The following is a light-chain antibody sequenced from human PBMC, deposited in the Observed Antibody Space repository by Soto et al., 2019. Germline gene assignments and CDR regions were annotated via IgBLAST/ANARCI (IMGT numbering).Light chain of an antibody. J-gene: IGLJ2*01. CDR3: QSFDSTNPVV. CDR2: EDN. Sequence: NFMLTQQQSVSESPGETVTISCTHTGGSIATNYVQWYQQRPGSAPTTVIYEDNIRPSGVPDRFSVSIDSSSKSASLTISGLLSEDEADYYCQSFDSTNPVVFGGGTNLTVL. CDR1: GGSIATNY. V-gene: IGLV6-57*04.